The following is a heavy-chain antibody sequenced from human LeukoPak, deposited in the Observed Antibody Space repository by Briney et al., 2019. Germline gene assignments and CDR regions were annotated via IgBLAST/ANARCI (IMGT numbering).Heavy chain of an antibody. CDR3: ARANIVAYGVDAFDI. CDR1: GGSISGGGYS. Sequence: SETLSLTCAVSGGSISGGGYSWSWIRQPPGKGLEWIGYIYHSGSTYYNPSLKSRVTISVDRSKNQFSLKLSSVTAADTAVYYCARANIVAYGVDAFDIWGQGTMVTVSS. V-gene: IGHV4-30-2*01. D-gene: IGHD5-12*01. J-gene: IGHJ3*02. CDR2: IYHSGST.